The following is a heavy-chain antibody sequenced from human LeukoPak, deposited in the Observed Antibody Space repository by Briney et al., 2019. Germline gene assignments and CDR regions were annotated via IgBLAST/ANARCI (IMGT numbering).Heavy chain of an antibody. J-gene: IGHJ4*02. CDR3: AGDYSGIY. CDR1: GFAFSSHW. Sequence: GGSLRLSCAASGFAFSSHWMSWVRQAPGKGLEWVANIKEDGSDKYYVDSVKGRFTVSRDNAKNLLYLQMNSLRAEDTAVYYCAGDYSGIYWGQGTPVTVSS. D-gene: IGHD3-10*01. V-gene: IGHV3-7*03. CDR2: IKEDGSDK.